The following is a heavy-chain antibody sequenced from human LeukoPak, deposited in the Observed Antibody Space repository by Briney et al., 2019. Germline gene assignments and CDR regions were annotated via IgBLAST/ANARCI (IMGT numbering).Heavy chain of an antibody. Sequence: SVKGRFTISRDNSKNTLYLQMNSLRVEDTAVYFCACPEGAFDSWGQGTLVTVSS. D-gene: IGHD4/OR15-4a*01. CDR3: ACPEGAFDS. J-gene: IGHJ4*02. V-gene: IGHV3-30*03.